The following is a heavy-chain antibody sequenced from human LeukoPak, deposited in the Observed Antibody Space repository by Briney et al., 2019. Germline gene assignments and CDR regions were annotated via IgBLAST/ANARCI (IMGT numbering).Heavy chain of an antibody. D-gene: IGHD5-12*01. Sequence: PGGSLRLSCAASGFTFRNYAMSWVRQVAGKGLEWVSAISGSGGSTYYADSVKGRFTISRDNFKNTLYLQMNSLRAEDTAVYYCAKGESGYDSYFDYWGQGTLVTVSS. CDR1: GFTFRNYA. V-gene: IGHV3-23*01. CDR2: ISGSGGST. CDR3: AKGESGYDSYFDY. J-gene: IGHJ4*02.